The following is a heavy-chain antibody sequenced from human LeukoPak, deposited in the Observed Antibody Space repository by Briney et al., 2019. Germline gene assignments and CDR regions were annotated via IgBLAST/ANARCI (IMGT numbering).Heavy chain of an antibody. CDR1: GYTFTGYY. Sequence: ASVKVSCKASGYTFTGYYMHWVRQAPGQGLEWMGWISAYNGNTNYAQKLQGRVTMTTDTSTSTAYMELRSLRSDDTAVYYCARDLVARHYYDSSGYWRPDYWGQGTLVTVSS. J-gene: IGHJ4*02. CDR3: ARDLVARHYYDSSGYWRPDY. CDR2: ISAYNGNT. V-gene: IGHV1-18*04. D-gene: IGHD3-22*01.